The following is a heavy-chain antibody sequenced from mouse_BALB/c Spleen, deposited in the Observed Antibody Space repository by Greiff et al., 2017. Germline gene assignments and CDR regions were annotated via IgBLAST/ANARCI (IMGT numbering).Heavy chain of an antibody. V-gene: IGHV1-54*01. D-gene: IGHD2-4*01. Sequence: QVQLKQSGAELVRPGTSVKVSCKASGYAFTNYLIEWVKQRPGQGLEWIGVINPGSGGTNYNEKFKGKATLTADKSSSTAYMQLSSLTSDDSAVYFCARSRAYDYDFYAMDYWGQGTSVTVSS. CDR3: ARSRAYDYDFYAMDY. CDR2: INPGSGGT. CDR1: GYAFTNYL. J-gene: IGHJ4*01.